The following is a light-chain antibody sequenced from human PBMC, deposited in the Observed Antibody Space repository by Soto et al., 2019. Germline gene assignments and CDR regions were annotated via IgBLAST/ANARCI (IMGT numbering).Light chain of an antibody. Sequence: QSALTQPPSASGSPGQSVTISCTGTSSDVGGYNYVSWYQQHPGKAPKLTIYEVSKRPSGVPDRFSGSTSGNTASLTVYGLHAEDEAGYYCSSYAGSDNLVFGGGTKVTVL. J-gene: IGLJ3*02. CDR2: EVS. CDR3: SSYAGSDNLV. CDR1: SSDVGGYNY. V-gene: IGLV2-8*01.